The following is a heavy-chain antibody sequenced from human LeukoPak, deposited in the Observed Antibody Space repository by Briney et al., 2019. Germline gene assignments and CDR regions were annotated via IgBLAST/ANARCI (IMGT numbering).Heavy chain of an antibody. CDR2: IYPGDSDT. CDR3: ARALRDCSSTSCYGSNWFDP. V-gene: IGHV5-51*04. D-gene: IGHD2-2*01. CDR1: GYSFSNYW. J-gene: IGHJ5*02. Sequence: GESLKISCKGSGYSFSNYWIGWVRQMPGKGLEWMGIIYPGDSDTRYSPSFQGQVTISADKPISTAYLQWSSLKASDTAMYYCARALRDCSSTSCYGSNWFDPWGQGTLVTVSS.